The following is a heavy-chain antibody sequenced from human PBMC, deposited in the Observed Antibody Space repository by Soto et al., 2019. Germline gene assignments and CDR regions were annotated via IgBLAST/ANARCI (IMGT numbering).Heavy chain of an antibody. CDR1: GFSFVNYA. CDR3: ARDGGNICSGGSCYFQAPDY. J-gene: IGHJ4*02. V-gene: IGHV3-23*01. Sequence: EVQLLESGGGLVQPGGSLRLSCAASGFSFVNYAMNWVRQAPGKGLEWVSGLSGSGTSTYYADSVKGRFTISRDNSKNTLAVHMSSLRAEDTAVYYCARDGGNICSGGSCYFQAPDYWGQGTLVTVSP. CDR2: LSGSGTST. D-gene: IGHD2-15*01.